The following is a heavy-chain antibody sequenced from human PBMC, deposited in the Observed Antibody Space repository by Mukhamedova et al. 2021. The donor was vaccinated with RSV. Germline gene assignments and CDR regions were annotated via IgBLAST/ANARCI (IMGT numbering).Heavy chain of an antibody. V-gene: IGHV3-23*01. D-gene: IGHD6-19*01. CDR2: LTGSGHSR. CDR3: AKSNNSIGWDWYFDL. Sequence: GLEGVSGLTGSGHSRFFADSVKGRSAISRANSKEPLYLKLNSLRDEDPAVYYCAKSNNSIGWDWYFDLWGRGTLFSVSS. J-gene: IGHJ2*01.